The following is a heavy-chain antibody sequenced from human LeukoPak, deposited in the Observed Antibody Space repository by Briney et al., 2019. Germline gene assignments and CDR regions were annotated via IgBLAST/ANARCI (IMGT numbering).Heavy chain of an antibody. CDR3: AKRASGSGTSLYYFDY. J-gene: IGHJ4*02. V-gene: IGHV3-23*01. Sequence: PGGSLRLSCAASRFTFSSYAMSWVRQAPGKGLEWVSVISNSGGSTFYADSVKGRFTISRDNSKNTLYLQMNSLRAEDTAVYYCAKRASGSGTSLYYFDYWGQGTLVTVSS. CDR2: ISNSGGST. D-gene: IGHD3-10*01. CDR1: RFTFSSYA.